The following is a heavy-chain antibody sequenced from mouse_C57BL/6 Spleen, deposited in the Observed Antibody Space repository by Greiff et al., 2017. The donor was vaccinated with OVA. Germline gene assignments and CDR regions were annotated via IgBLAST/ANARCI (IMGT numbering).Heavy chain of an antibody. D-gene: IGHD1-1*01. CDR2: IDPSASYT. J-gene: IGHJ2*01. CDR3: ARASYYGSSYVYFDY. V-gene: IGHV1-50*01. CDR1: GYTFTSYW. Sequence: QVQLQQPGAELVKPGASVKLSCKASGYTFTSYWMQWVKQRPGQGLEWIGEIDPSASYTNYNQKFKGKATLTVDTSSSTAYMQLSSLTSEDSAVYYCARASYYGSSYVYFDYWGQGTTLTVSS.